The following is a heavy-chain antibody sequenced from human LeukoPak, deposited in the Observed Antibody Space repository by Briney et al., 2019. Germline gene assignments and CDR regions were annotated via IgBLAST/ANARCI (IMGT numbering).Heavy chain of an antibody. CDR3: ARGPYCSSTSCYTEFDY. CDR1: GFTFSSYR. J-gene: IGHJ4*02. CDR2: INTDGSST. V-gene: IGHV3-74*01. Sequence: PGGSLRLSCAASGFTFSSYRMHWVRQAPGKGLVWVSRINTDGSSTTYADSVKGRFTISRDNAKNTLYLQMNSLRAEDTAVYYCARGPYCSSTSCYTEFDYWGQGTLVTVSS. D-gene: IGHD2-2*02.